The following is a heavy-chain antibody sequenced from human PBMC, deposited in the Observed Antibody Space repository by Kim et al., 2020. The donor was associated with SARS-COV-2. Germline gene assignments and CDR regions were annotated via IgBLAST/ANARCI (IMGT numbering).Heavy chain of an antibody. CDR2: ISSGGTT. CDR3: AKSPEWYYYYGMDV. J-gene: IGHJ6*02. D-gene: IGHD3-3*01. Sequence: GGSLRLSCAAPGFTFSSYAMSWVRQAPGKGLEWVSGISSGGTTYYADSVKGRFTISRHNSKNTLYLQVSSLRAEDTAVYYCAKSPEWYYYYGMDVWGQGTTVTVSS. CDR1: GFTFSSYA. V-gene: IGHV3-23*01.